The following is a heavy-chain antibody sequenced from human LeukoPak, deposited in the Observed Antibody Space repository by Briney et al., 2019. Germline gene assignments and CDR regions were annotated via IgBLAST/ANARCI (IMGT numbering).Heavy chain of an antibody. J-gene: IGHJ4*02. CDR3: ARTAAAGVFFDY. CDR2: MNPNSGNT. Sequence: ASVKVSCKASGYTFTSYDINWVRQATGQGLEWMGWMNPNSGNTGYAQKFQGRVTMTRNTSISTAHMELSSLRSEDTAVYYCARTAAAGVFFDYWGQGTLVTVSS. D-gene: IGHD6-13*01. V-gene: IGHV1-8*01. CDR1: GYTFTSYD.